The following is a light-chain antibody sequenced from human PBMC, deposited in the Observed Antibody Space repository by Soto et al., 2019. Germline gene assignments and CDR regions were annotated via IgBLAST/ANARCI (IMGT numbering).Light chain of an antibody. J-gene: IGLJ2*01. Sequence: QSALTQPPSASGSPGQSVTISCTGTSSDVGGYNYVSWYQQHPGKAPKLMIYEVNKRPSGVPDRFSGSNSGNTASLTVSGPQDEDEDDYCCSSYAGSNIVFGGGTKLTVL. V-gene: IGLV2-8*01. CDR3: SSYAGSNIV. CDR1: SSDVGGYNY. CDR2: EVN.